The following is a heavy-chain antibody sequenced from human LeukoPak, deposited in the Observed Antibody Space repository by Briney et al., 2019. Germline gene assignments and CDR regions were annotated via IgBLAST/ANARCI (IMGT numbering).Heavy chain of an antibody. CDR3: ARVSSGPRDYYYYGMDV. D-gene: IGHD3-22*01. CDR2: IYHSGST. V-gene: IGHV4-4*02. Sequence: PSGTLSLTCAVSGGSISSSNWWSWVRQPPGKGLEWIGEIYHSGSTNYNPSLKSRVTISVDKSKNQFSLKLRSVTAADTAVYYCARVSSGPRDYYYYGMDVWGQGTTVTVSS. J-gene: IGHJ6*02. CDR1: GGSISSSNW.